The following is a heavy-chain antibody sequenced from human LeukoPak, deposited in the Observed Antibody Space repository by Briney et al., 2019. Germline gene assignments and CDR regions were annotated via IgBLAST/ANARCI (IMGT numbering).Heavy chain of an antibody. CDR1: GYSFTNYW. V-gene: IGHV5-51*01. D-gene: IGHD6-19*01. CDR3: GRLTFTSGSIDY. Sequence: GESLKISCKGSGYSFTNYWIGWVRQMPGKGLEWMGFISPGDSDIRYSPSFQGQVTISADKSISTAYLQWSSLKASDTAVFFCGRLTFTSGSIDYWGQGTLVTVSS. CDR2: ISPGDSDI. J-gene: IGHJ4*02.